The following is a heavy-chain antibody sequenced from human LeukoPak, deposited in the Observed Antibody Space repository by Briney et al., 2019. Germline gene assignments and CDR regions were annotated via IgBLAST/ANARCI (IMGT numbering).Heavy chain of an antibody. V-gene: IGHV1-46*01. CDR3: ARDVLGYCSGGSCYRSVSWFDP. J-gene: IGHJ5*02. Sequence: ASVKVSCKASGYTFTSYYMHWVRQAPGQGLEWMGIINPSGGSTSYAQKFQGRVTMTRDTSTSTVYMELSSLRSEDTAVYYCARDVLGYCSGGSCYRSVSWFDPWGQGTLVTVSS. CDR2: INPSGGST. CDR1: GYTFTSYY. D-gene: IGHD2-15*01.